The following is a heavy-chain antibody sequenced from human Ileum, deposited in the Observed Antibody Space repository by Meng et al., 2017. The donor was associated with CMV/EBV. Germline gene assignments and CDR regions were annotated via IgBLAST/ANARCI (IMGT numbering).Heavy chain of an antibody. CDR2: IRLDGINK. V-gene: IGHV3-30*02. J-gene: IGHJ6*02. Sequence: GGSLRLSCAASGFRFSAYAMHWVRQAPGKRLECLAHIRLDGINKNYANSVKGRFTISRDNSKNTLYLEMNSLRPEDTAVYYCAKSLTYFHYHGMDVWGQGTTVTVSS. CDR1: GFRFSAYA. CDR3: AKSLTYFHYHGMDV. D-gene: IGHD4/OR15-4a*01.